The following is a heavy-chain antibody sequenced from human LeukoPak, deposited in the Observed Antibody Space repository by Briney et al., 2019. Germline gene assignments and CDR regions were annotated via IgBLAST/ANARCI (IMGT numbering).Heavy chain of an antibody. Sequence: GGSLRLSCAASGFTFSTYWMHWVRQVPGKGLEWVSRIKSDGSRRSYADSVSGRVTISRDNAKNTQYLQMNNVRADDTAVYYCARDDWSEWVLLWWGQGTLVTVCS. D-gene: IGHD3-16*01. V-gene: IGHV3-74*01. CDR1: GFTFSTYW. CDR3: ARDDWSEWVLLW. J-gene: IGHJ4*02. CDR2: IKSDGSRR.